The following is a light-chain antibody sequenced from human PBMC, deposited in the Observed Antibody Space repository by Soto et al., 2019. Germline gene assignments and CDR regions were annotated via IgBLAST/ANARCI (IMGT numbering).Light chain of an antibody. CDR1: SSNIGAGYD. CDR3: QSYDSSLSGWEV. J-gene: IGLJ2*01. Sequence: QSVLTQPPSVSGAPGQRVTISCTGSSSNIGAGYDVHWYQQLPGTAPKLLIYGNSNRPSGVPDRFSGSKSGISASLAITGLQAEDEADYYCQSYDSSLSGWEVFGGGTKLTVL. V-gene: IGLV1-40*01. CDR2: GNS.